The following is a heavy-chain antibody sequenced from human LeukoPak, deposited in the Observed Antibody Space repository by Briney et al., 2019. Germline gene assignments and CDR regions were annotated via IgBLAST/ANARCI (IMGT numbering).Heavy chain of an antibody. D-gene: IGHD5-24*01. CDR2: ISSSSSYI. Sequence: GGSLRLSCAASGFTFSSYSMNWVRQAPGKGLEWVSSISSSSSYIYYADSVKGRYTISRDNAKNSLYLQMNSLRAEDTAVYYCAREVPMNYRPYAFDIWGQGTMVTVSS. J-gene: IGHJ3*02. CDR3: AREVPMNYRPYAFDI. V-gene: IGHV3-21*01. CDR1: GFTFSSYS.